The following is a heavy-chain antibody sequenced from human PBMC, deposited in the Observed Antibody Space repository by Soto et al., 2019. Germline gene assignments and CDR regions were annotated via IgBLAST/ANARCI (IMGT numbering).Heavy chain of an antibody. J-gene: IGHJ4*02. V-gene: IGHV4-39*07. D-gene: IGHD1-26*01. CDR3: VRALGLVRAHKALDY. CDR2: IDHSGRS. Sequence: SESQSLTCPESSGSISSSSYYWGWIRQPPGKGLEWIGSIDHSGRSNYTSSLKSRVNISVDKAKNKIYLTLSYVTAADTAMYYCVRALGLVRAHKALDYWGPGILVTVSS. CDR1: SGSISSSSYY.